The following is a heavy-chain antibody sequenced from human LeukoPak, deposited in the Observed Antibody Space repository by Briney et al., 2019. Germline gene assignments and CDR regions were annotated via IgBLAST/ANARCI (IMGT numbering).Heavy chain of an antibody. J-gene: IGHJ5*02. Sequence: SETLSLTCTVSGGSISSSSYYWGWIRQPPGKGLEWVGSIYYSGSTYYNPSLKSRVTISVDTSKNQFSLKLSSVTAADTAVYYCARHSRIQLWLSNWFDPWGQGTLVTVSS. D-gene: IGHD5-18*01. CDR2: IYYSGST. V-gene: IGHV4-39*01. CDR1: GGSISSSSYY. CDR3: ARHSRIQLWLSNWFDP.